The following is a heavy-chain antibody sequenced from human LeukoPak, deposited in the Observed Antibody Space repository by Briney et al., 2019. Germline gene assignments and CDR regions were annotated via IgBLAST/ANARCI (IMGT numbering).Heavy chain of an antibody. CDR2: IYYSGST. J-gene: IGHJ4*02. CDR1: GGSISSGDYY. Sequence: NPSETLSLTCTVSGGSISSGDYYWSWIRQPPGKGLEWIGYIYYSGSTYYNPSLKSRVTISVDTSKNQFSLKLSSVTAADTAVYFCARERGYSYGPIDYWGQGTLVTVSS. D-gene: IGHD5-18*01. V-gene: IGHV4-30-4*01. CDR3: ARERGYSYGPIDY.